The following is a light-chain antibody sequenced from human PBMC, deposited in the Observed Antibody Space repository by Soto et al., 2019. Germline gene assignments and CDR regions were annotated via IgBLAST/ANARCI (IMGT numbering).Light chain of an antibody. CDR3: SSYTSSSTLEGV. Sequence: QSVLTQPASVSGSPGQSLTISCTGTSNDVGAYNYVSWYQQQPGKAPKLIIYEVSNRPSGVSNRFSGSKSGNTASLTISGLQAEDEADYYCSSYTSSSTLEGVFGTGTKLTVL. CDR1: SNDVGAYNY. V-gene: IGLV2-14*01. J-gene: IGLJ1*01. CDR2: EVS.